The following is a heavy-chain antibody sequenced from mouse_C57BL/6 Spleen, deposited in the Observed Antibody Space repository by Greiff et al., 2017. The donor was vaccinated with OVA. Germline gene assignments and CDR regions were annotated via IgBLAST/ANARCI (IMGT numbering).Heavy chain of an antibody. V-gene: IGHV1-55*01. CDR3: ARQYYRRSYDAMYY. D-gene: IGHD1-1*01. Sequence: QVQLQQPGAELVKPGASVKMSCKASGYTFTSYWITWVKQRPGQGLEWIGDIYPGSGSTNYNEKFKSRATLTVDTSSSTAYMQLSSLTSEDSAVYYCARQYYRRSYDAMYYWGQGTTVTVSS. CDR2: IYPGSGST. J-gene: IGHJ4*01. CDR1: GYTFTSYW.